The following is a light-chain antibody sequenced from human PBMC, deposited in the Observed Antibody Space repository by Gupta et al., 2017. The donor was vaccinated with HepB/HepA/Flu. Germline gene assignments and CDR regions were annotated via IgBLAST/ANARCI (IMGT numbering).Light chain of an antibody. J-gene: IGLJ2*01. V-gene: IGLV7-46*01. CDR2: DTS. CDR1: TGAVTSGRY. CDR3: LLADSSTWV. Sequence: QAVVTQEPSLTVSPGGTITLPCGSSTGAVTSGRYPSWFQQKPSQPPRTLIYDTSSHPAVTPGRFSGTLLDGTAPLTLSRAQHEDAADYCCLLADSSTWVFGGGTKLTVL.